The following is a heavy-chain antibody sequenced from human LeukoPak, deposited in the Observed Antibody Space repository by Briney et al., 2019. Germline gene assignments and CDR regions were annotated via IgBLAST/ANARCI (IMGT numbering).Heavy chain of an antibody. CDR1: GFTFSSYG. Sequence: PGRSLRLSCAASGFTFSSYGMHWVRQAPGKGLEWVAVIWYDGSNKYYADSVKGRFTISRDNSKNTLYLQMNSLRAEDTAVYYCARDGLRGSYYFDYWGQGTLVTFSS. J-gene: IGHJ4*02. D-gene: IGHD1-26*01. V-gene: IGHV3-33*01. CDR2: IWYDGSNK. CDR3: ARDGLRGSYYFDY.